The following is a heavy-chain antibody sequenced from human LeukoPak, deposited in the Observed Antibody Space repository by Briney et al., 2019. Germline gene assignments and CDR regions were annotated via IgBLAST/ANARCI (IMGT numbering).Heavy chain of an antibody. D-gene: IGHD2-2*02. J-gene: IGHJ4*02. CDR2: ISAYNGNT. Sequence: ASVKVSCKASGYTFTSYGISWVRQAPGQGLEWMGWISAYNGNTNYAQKLQGRVTITTDTSTSTAYMELRSLRSDDTAVYYCARDGEDIVVVPAAIQFDYWGQGTLVTVSS. CDR1: GYTFTSYG. CDR3: ARDGEDIVVVPAAIQFDY. V-gene: IGHV1-18*01.